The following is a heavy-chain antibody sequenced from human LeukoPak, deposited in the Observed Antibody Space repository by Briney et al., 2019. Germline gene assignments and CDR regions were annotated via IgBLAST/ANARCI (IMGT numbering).Heavy chain of an antibody. CDR1: GFTFSTYA. V-gene: IGHV3-23*01. J-gene: IGHJ3*02. CDR3: AKDYRMIAFGGVIGIDAFDI. D-gene: IGHD3-16*02. CDR2: ISGSGSST. Sequence: GGSLRLSCAASGFTFSTYAMSWVRQAPGKGLEWVSGISGSGSSTFDADSVKGRFTISRDNSKNTLFLQMNSPRAEDTALYYCAKDYRMIAFGGVIGIDAFDIWGQGTMVTVSS.